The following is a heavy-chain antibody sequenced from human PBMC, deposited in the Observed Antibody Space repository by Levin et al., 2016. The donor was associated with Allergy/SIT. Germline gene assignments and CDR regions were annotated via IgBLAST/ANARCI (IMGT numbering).Heavy chain of an antibody. CDR3: AREGRRAAFDI. J-gene: IGHJ3*02. CDR1: GGSISSSSYY. Sequence: SETLSLTCTVSGGSISSSSYYWGWIRQPPGKGLEWIGSIYYSGSTYYNPSLKSRVTISVDTSKNQFSLKLSSVTAADTAVYYCAREGRRAAFDIWGQGTMVTVSS. CDR2: IYYSGST. V-gene: IGHV4-39*07.